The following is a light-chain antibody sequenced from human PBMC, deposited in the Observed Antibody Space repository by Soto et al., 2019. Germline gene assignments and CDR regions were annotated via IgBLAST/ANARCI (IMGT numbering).Light chain of an antibody. J-gene: IGLJ2*01. CDR1: NIGSKS. Sequence: SYELTQPPSVSVAPGKPASITCGENNIGSKSVHWYQQKPGQAPVLVIYYDSDRPSGIPERFSGSNSGNTVTLTISRVEAGDEADYYCQVWDSSSDHAVFGGGTKLTVL. V-gene: IGLV3-21*04. CDR2: YDS. CDR3: QVWDSSSDHAV.